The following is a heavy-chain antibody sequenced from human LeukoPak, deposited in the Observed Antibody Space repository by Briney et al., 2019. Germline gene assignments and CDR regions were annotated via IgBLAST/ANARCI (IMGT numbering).Heavy chain of an antibody. CDR2: ISSSGNTV. CDR1: GFSLSTYE. Sequence: GGSLRLSCVGSGFSLSTYEMNWVRQTPGKGLEWVSYISSSGNTVHYADSMRGRFTISRDNAKNSLFLHMDTLRAEDTGTYYCARYLNYYGSREYPWGQGTLVIVSS. J-gene: IGHJ5*02. CDR3: ARYLNYYGSREYP. D-gene: IGHD3-10*01. V-gene: IGHV3-48*03.